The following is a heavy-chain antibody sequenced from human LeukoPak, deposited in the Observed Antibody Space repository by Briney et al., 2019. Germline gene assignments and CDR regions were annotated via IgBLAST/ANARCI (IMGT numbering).Heavy chain of an antibody. D-gene: IGHD6-19*01. Sequence: PSETLSLTCAVYGGSFSGYYWSWIRQPPGKGLEWIGEINHSGSTNYNPSLKSRVTISVDTSKNQFSLKLSSVTAADTAVYYCARGTLRQWLVRRYYNYYMDVWGKGTTVTVSS. CDR3: ARGTLRQWLVRRYYNYYMDV. V-gene: IGHV4-34*01. J-gene: IGHJ6*03. CDR1: GGSFSGYY. CDR2: INHSGST.